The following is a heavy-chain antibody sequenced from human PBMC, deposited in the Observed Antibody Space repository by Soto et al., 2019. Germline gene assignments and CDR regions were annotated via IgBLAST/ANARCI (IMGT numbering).Heavy chain of an antibody. Sequence: GGSLRLSCAASGFTFSSYSMNWVRQAPGKGLEWVSYISSSSSTIYYADSVKGRFTISRDNAKNSLYPQMNSLRAEDTAVYYCARDIVLMVYAAPGYMDVWGKGTTVTVSS. J-gene: IGHJ6*03. V-gene: IGHV3-48*01. CDR3: ARDIVLMVYAAPGYMDV. D-gene: IGHD2-8*01. CDR1: GFTFSSYS. CDR2: ISSSSSTI.